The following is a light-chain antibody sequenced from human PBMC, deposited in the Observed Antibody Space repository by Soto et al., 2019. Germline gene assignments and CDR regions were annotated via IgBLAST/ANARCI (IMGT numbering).Light chain of an antibody. CDR1: QSAGKNY. CDR2: GAS. CDR3: HQYATDPLT. J-gene: IGKJ4*01. V-gene: IGKV3-20*01. Sequence: EIVLTQSPGTLSLSPGDRATLSCRASQSAGKNYLAWFQHKTGQAPRLLVHGASDRATGIPDRFSGSGSGTDFTITISRLEPEDFAVYYCHQYATDPLTFGGGTKVEI.